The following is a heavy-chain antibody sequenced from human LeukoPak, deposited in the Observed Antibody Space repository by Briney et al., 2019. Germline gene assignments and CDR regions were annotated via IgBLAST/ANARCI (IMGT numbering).Heavy chain of an antibody. Sequence: GGSLRLSCAASGFMLRSYGMHWVRQAPGKGLEWVAVIWYDGSNKYYTDSVKGRFTISRDNSNNTLYLQMNSLRVEDTAVYYCARGHVRGYSYGFGYWGQGSLVTVSS. D-gene: IGHD5-18*01. CDR2: IWYDGSNK. V-gene: IGHV3-33*08. CDR3: ARGHVRGYSYGFGY. J-gene: IGHJ4*02. CDR1: GFMLRSYG.